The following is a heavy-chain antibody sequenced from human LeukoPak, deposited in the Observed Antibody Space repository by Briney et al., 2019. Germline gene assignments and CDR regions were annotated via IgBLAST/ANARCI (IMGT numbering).Heavy chain of an antibody. D-gene: IGHD2-15*01. V-gene: IGHV3-30*18. CDR1: GFTFSSYG. CDR3: AKGSSRGLAVFDY. CDR2: ISYNGSNK. Sequence: GRSLRLSCAASGFTFSSYGMHWVRQAPGKGLEWVAVISYNGSNKYYADSVKGRFTISRDNSKNTLYLQMNSLRAEDTAVYYCAKGSSRGLAVFDYWGQGTLVSVPS. J-gene: IGHJ4*02.